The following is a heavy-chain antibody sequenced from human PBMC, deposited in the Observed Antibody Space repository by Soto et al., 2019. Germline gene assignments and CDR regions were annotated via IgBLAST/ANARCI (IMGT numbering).Heavy chain of an antibody. CDR3: ARDRGYCSGGSCDPRFWFDP. V-gene: IGHV1-2*02. CDR2: INPNSGGT. J-gene: IGHJ5*02. D-gene: IGHD2-15*01. Sequence: ASVKVSCKASGYTFTGYYMHWVRQAPGQGLEWMGWINPNSGGTNYAQKFQGRVTMTRDTSISTAYMELSRLRSDDTAVYYCARDRGYCSGGSCDPRFWFDPWGQGTLVTVSS. CDR1: GYTFTGYY.